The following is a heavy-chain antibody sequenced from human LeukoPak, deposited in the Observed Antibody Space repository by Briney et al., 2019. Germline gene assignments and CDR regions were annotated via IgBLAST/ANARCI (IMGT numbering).Heavy chain of an antibody. CDR3: AKGRIYTSSSDAFDI. Sequence: GGSLRLSCAASGFTFSNYAMSWVRQAPGKGLEWVSAISGSGASTYYADSEKGQFTISRDNSKNTVFLQMNSLRAEDTAVYYCAKGRIYTSSSDAFDIWGQGTMVTVSS. CDR2: ISGSGAST. D-gene: IGHD2-15*01. CDR1: GFTFSNYA. J-gene: IGHJ3*02. V-gene: IGHV3-23*01.